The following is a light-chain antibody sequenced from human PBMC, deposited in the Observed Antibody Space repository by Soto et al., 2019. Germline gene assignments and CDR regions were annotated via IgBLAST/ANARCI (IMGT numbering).Light chain of an antibody. V-gene: IGKV3-15*01. CDR3: QQYRNWPRT. CDR2: GAS. CDR1: QTVNSD. Sequence: EIVLTQSPGTLSLSPGETATLSCRASQTVNSDYLAWFQQRPGQAPRLLIYGASTRATGIPARFSGSGSGTEFTLTISSLQSEDFAVYYCQQYRNWPRTFGQGTKVDIK. J-gene: IGKJ1*01.